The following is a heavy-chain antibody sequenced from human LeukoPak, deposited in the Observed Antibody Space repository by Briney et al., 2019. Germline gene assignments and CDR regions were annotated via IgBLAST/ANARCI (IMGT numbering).Heavy chain of an antibody. Sequence: GGSLRLSCAASGFTFSSYEMNWVRQAPGKGLEWVSYISSSGSTIYYADSVKGRFTISRDNAKNSPYLQMNSLRAEDTAVYYCARKGREFDIWGQGTMVTVSS. D-gene: IGHD1-26*01. CDR1: GFTFSSYE. CDR3: ARKGREFDI. J-gene: IGHJ3*02. V-gene: IGHV3-48*03. CDR2: ISSSGSTI.